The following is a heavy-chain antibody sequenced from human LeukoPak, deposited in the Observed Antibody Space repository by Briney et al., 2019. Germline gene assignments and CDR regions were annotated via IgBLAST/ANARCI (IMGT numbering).Heavy chain of an antibody. CDR1: GFNFSSYW. Sequence: LTGGSLRLSCAASGFNFSSYWMNWVRQAPGKGLEWVAKIKQDGSEKYYVDSLKGRLTISRDNAKNTLYLQMNSLRAEDTAVYYCARELPFDYWGQGTLVTVSS. D-gene: IGHD2-15*01. J-gene: IGHJ4*02. V-gene: IGHV3-7*01. CDR2: IKQDGSEK. CDR3: ARELPFDY.